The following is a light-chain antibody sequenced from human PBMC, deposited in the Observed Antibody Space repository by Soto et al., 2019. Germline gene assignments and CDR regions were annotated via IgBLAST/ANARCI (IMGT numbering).Light chain of an antibody. J-gene: IGKJ4*01. V-gene: IGKV3-11*01. CDR1: QSVSSF. CDR3: QQRINWPLT. Sequence: EIVLTQSPATLSLSPGERATLSCRASQSVSSFLAWYQHKPGQAPRLLIYDASKRATGIPTRFSGSASGTDFTLTISSLEPEDFAVYYCQQRINWPLTFGGGTKVEI. CDR2: DAS.